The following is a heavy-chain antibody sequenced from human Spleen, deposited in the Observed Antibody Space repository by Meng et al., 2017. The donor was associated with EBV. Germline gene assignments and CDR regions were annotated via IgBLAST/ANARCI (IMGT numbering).Heavy chain of an antibody. J-gene: IGHJ4*02. CDR2: IIPLFGTV. V-gene: IGHV1-69*01. CDR1: GGTFSSYA. D-gene: IGHD6-13*01. CDR3: ARDREGAAAGTLGY. Sequence: LLQFGTEVKNPGSWVKVSRMASGGTFSSYAISWVRQAPGQGLEWMGEIIPLFGTVIYAQTMKDRVTFSADESTKTAHMELNSLRFGDTAVYFCARDREGAAAGTLGYWGQGTLVTVSS.